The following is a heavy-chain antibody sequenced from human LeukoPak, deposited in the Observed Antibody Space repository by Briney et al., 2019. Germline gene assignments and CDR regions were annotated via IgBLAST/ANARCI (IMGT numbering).Heavy chain of an antibody. CDR3: ATNSGGHDSRAFFDY. J-gene: IGHJ4*02. CDR2: VTGSGAAT. D-gene: IGHD5-12*01. Sequence: PGGSLRLSCAASGFTFSDYSMNWIRQAPGKGLEWLSFVTGSGAATYYADSVKGRFTISRDNAKKSLYLQMNSLRDEDTAVYYCATNSGGHDSRAFFDYWGQGTLVTVPS. CDR1: GFTFSDYS. V-gene: IGHV3-48*02.